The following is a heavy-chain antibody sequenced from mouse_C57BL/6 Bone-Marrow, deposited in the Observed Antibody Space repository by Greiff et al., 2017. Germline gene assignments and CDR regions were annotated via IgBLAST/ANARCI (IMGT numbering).Heavy chain of an antibody. Sequence: VQLQQSGAELVKPGASVKMSCKASGYTFTTYPIEWMKQNHGKSLEWIGNFHPYNDDTKYNEKFKGKATLTVEKSSSTFYLELSRLTSDDSTVYYCARGGNYGGYYFDYWGQGTTLTVSS. J-gene: IGHJ2*01. CDR2: FHPYNDDT. CDR1: GYTFTTYP. CDR3: ARGGNYGGYYFDY. D-gene: IGHD2-1*01. V-gene: IGHV1-47*01.